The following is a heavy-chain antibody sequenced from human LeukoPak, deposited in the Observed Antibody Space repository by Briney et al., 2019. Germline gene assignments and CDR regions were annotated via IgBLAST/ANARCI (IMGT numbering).Heavy chain of an antibody. CDR2: IKQDGSEK. CDR3: ARDRSIVLMVYAKYYGMDV. V-gene: IGHV3-7*01. D-gene: IGHD2-8*01. Sequence: GGSLRLSCAASGFIFTNYFMSWVRQAPGKGLEWVASIKQDGSEKYYVDSVKGRFTISRDNAKNSLYLQMNSLRAEDTAVYYCARDRSIVLMVYAKYYGMDVWGQGTTVTVSS. CDR1: GFIFTNYF. J-gene: IGHJ6*02.